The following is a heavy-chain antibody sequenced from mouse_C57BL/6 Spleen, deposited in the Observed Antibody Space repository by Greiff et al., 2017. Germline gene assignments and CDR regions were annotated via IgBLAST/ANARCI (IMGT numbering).Heavy chain of an antibody. Sequence: EVQGVESGGGLVKPGGSLKLSCAASGFTFSSYAMSWVRQTPEKRLEWVATISDGGSYTYYPDNVKGRFTISRDNAQNNQYLQLSHLKSDDTAMYYCARDPKDYWGQGTSVTVSS. CDR2: ISDGGSYT. V-gene: IGHV5-4*01. CDR1: GFTFSSYA. CDR3: ARDPKDY. J-gene: IGHJ4*01.